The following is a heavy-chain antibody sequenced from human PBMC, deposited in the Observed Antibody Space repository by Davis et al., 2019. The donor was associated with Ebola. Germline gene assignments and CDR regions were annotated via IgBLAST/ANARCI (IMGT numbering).Heavy chain of an antibody. J-gene: IGHJ4*02. V-gene: IGHV3-23*01. Sequence: GGSLRLSCAASGFTFSSYAMSWVRQAPGKGLEWVSAISGSGGSTYYADSVKGRFTISRNNSKNTLYLQMNSLRDEDTAVYYCARDLGKIVLVPAAIDYWGQGTLVTVSS. CDR3: ARDLGKIVLVPAAIDY. CDR1: GFTFSSYA. D-gene: IGHD2-2*01. CDR2: ISGSGGST.